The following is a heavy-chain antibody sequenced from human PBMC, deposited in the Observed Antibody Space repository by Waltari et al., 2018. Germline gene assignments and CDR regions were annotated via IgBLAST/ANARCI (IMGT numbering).Heavy chain of an antibody. D-gene: IGHD2-21*02. V-gene: IGHV4-39*01. CDR2: IYYSGNT. J-gene: IGHJ5*02. CDR1: GGSISSTNYY. Sequence: VSGGSISSTNYYWGWIRQPPGKGLEWIGSIYYSGNTYYNPSLKSRVTMSADTSKNQFSLKLSSVTAADTAVYYCARHQDWVVVSATWFDPWGQGTLVTVSS. CDR3: ARHQDWVVVSATWFDP.